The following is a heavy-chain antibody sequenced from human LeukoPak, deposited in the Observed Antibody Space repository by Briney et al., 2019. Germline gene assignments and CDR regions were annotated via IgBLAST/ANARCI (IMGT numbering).Heavy chain of an antibody. CDR3: ARIVAAAGQNWFDP. V-gene: IGHV3-30-3*01. CDR1: GFTFSSYA. CDR2: ISYDGSNK. D-gene: IGHD6-13*01. J-gene: IGHJ5*02. Sequence: SGGSLRLSCAASGFTFSSYAMHWVRQAPGKGLEWVAVISYDGSNKYYADSVKGRFTISRDNSKNTLYLQMNSLRAEDTAVYYCARIVAAAGQNWFDPWGQGTLVTVSS.